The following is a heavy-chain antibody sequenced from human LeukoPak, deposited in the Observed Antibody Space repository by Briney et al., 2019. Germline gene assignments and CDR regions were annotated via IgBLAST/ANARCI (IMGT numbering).Heavy chain of an antibody. Sequence: SETLSLTCTVSGYSITSGYYWGWIRQPPGKGLEWIGSIYHSGSTFYNPSLKSRVTISVDTSKNQFSLKLSSVTAADTAVYYCARVALWFGELLSHAFDIWGQGTMVTVSS. D-gene: IGHD3-10*01. CDR2: IYHSGST. V-gene: IGHV4-38-2*02. CDR3: ARVALWFGELLSHAFDI. CDR1: GYSITSGYY. J-gene: IGHJ3*02.